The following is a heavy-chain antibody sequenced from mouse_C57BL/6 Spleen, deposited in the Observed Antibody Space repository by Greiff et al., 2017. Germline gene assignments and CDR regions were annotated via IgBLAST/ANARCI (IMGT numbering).Heavy chain of an antibody. CDR1: GFSLTSYG. Sequence: VKLQESGPGLVQPSQSLSITCTVSGFSLTSYGVHWVRQSPGKGLEWLGVIWRGGSTGYNAAYMSRLGIPKDNSKSQVFFKMNSRQSDDTAIFYYAKRGNYYAMDYWGQGTSVTVSS. J-gene: IGHJ4*01. CDR3: AKRGNYYAMDY. CDR2: IWRGGST. V-gene: IGHV2-5*01.